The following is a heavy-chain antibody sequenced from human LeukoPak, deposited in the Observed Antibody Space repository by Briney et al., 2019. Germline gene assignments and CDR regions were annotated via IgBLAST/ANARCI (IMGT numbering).Heavy chain of an antibody. D-gene: IGHD3-3*01. Sequence: SENLSLTCTVSGGSISSGGYYWSWIRQHPGKGLEWIGYIYYSGSTYYNPSLKSRVTISVDTSKNQFSLKLSSVTAADTAVYYCARDSGSGYPFDYWGQGTLVTVSS. CDR3: ARDSGSGYPFDY. V-gene: IGHV4-31*03. CDR1: GGSISSGGYY. CDR2: IYYSGST. J-gene: IGHJ4*02.